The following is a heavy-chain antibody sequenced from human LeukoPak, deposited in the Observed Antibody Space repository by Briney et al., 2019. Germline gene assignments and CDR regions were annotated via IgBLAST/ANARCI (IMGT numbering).Heavy chain of an antibody. CDR1: GFTFSTYA. D-gene: IGHD3-9*01. Sequence: GGSLRLSCAASGFTFSTYAMSWVRQAPGKGLEWVSSINDVGRDTNYADSVKGRFTISRDNSQNTLYLQMNSLRAEDTAIYYCAKRGSALRYFDFWGQGTLVTVSS. CDR3: AKRGSALRYFDF. CDR2: INDVGRDT. J-gene: IGHJ4*02. V-gene: IGHV3-23*01.